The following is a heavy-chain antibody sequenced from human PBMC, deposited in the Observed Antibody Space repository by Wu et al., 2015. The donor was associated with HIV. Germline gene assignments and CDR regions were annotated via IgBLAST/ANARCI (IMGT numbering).Heavy chain of an antibody. Sequence: VQLVQSGAEVKKPGASVKVSCKASGYTFTFYDINWVRQATGQGLEWMGWMNPNSGNTGYAQKFQGRITMTRNTSIRTAYMELSSPRSEDTAIYYCARQRAYTSGWYIYDYWGQGTLVTVSS. CDR1: GYTFTFYD. V-gene: IGHV1-8*01. D-gene: IGHD6-19*01. CDR2: MNPNSGNT. J-gene: IGHJ4*02. CDR3: ARQRAYTSGWYIYDY.